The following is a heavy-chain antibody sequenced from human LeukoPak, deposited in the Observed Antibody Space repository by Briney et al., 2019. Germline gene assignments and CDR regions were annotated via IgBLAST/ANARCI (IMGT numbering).Heavy chain of an antibody. V-gene: IGHV1-69*06. D-gene: IGHD6-13*01. CDR2: IIPIFGTA. J-gene: IGHJ3*02. Sequence: EASVKVSCKASGGTLSSYAISWVRQAPGQGLEWMGGIIPIFGTANYAQKFQGRVTITADKSTSTAYMELSSLRSEDTAVYYCARVRRSWTIDIWGQGTMVTVSS. CDR3: ARVRRSWTIDI. CDR1: GGTLSSYA.